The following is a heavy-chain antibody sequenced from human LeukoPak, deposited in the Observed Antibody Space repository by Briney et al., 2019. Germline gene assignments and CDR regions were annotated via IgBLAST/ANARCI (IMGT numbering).Heavy chain of an antibody. CDR3: AGGSGDYSPDY. D-gene: IGHD4-17*01. CDR1: GFTFSSCA. J-gene: IGHJ4*02. Sequence: GGSVRLSCAASGFTFSSCAMHWVRQAPGKGLEWVALIWYDGSNKYYADSVRGRFTISRDNSKDTLYLQMNSLRAEDTAVYYCAGGSGDYSPDYWGQGTLVTLSS. V-gene: IGHV3-33*01. CDR2: IWYDGSNK.